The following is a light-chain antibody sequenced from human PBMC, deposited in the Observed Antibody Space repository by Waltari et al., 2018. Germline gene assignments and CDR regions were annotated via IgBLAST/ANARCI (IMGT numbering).Light chain of an antibody. J-gene: IGKJ1*01. Sequence: DIVLTQSPGTLSLSPGERATLSCRASQSVGSTYLAWYQQKPGQAPRNLIYGSSSRATGIPDRVSGSGSETDFTLSISRLGPEDFAVYYCHHYGTSSRTFGQGTKVEIK. V-gene: IGKV3-20*01. CDR1: QSVGSTY. CDR2: GSS. CDR3: HHYGTSSRT.